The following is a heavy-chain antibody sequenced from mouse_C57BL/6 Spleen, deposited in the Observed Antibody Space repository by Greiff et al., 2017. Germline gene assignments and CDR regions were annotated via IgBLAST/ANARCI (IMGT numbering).Heavy chain of an antibody. Sequence: VQLQQSGAELVKPGASVKISCKASGYAFSSYWMNWMKQRPEQGLEWIGYIYPRDGSTKYNEKFKGKATLTADKSSSTAYMQLNSLTSEDSAVYFCARSVGNYGYFDVWGTGTTVTVSS. J-gene: IGHJ1*03. CDR1: GYAFSSYW. CDR2: IYPRDGST. CDR3: ARSVGNYGYFDV. D-gene: IGHD2-1*01. V-gene: IGHV1-80*01.